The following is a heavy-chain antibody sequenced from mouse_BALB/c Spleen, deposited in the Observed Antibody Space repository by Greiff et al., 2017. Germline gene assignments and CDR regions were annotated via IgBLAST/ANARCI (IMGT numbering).Heavy chain of an antibody. Sequence: EVQGVEPGGGLVKPGGSLKLSCAASGFTFSDYYMYWVRQTPEKRLEWVATISDGGSYTYYPDSVKGRFTISRDNAKNNLYLQMSSLKSEDTAMYYCARGGITTVVNYAMDYWGQGTSVTVSS. CDR1: GFTFSDYY. J-gene: IGHJ4*01. CDR2: ISDGGSYT. CDR3: ARGGITTVVNYAMDY. V-gene: IGHV5-4*02. D-gene: IGHD1-1*01.